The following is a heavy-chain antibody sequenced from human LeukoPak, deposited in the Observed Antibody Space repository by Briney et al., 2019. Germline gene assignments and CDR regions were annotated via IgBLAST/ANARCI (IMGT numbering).Heavy chain of an antibody. Sequence: GGSLRLSCAASGFSFSRYGMHWVRQAPGKGLEWVAFIRYDGSNKYYADSVKGRFTISRDNSKNTLYLQMNSLRAEDTAVYYCAKDLAYCSGGSCNYYYYMDVWGKGTTVTISS. J-gene: IGHJ6*03. CDR2: IRYDGSNK. CDR3: AKDLAYCSGGSCNYYYYMDV. D-gene: IGHD2-15*01. CDR1: GFSFSRYG. V-gene: IGHV3-30*02.